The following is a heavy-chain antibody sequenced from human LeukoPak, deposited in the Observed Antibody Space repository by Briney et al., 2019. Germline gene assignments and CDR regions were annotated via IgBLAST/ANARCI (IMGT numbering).Heavy chain of an antibody. CDR1: GYTFTSYG. D-gene: IGHD5-18*01. J-gene: IGHJ4*02. Sequence: ASVKVSCKASGYTFTSYGISWVRQAPGQGLEWMGWISAYNGNTNYAQKFQGRVTMTRDTSISTAYMEVSRLRSDDTAVYYCARATAMAAKALGYWGQGTLVTVSS. CDR2: ISAYNGNT. CDR3: ARATAMAAKALGY. V-gene: IGHV1-18*01.